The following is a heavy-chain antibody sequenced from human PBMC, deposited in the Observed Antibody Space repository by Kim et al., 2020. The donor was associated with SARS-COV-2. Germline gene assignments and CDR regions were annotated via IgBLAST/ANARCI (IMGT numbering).Heavy chain of an antibody. D-gene: IGHD3-10*01. CDR3: AALDTVQVPGGI. Sequence: YVDAVKGRFTMSRENAKNSLYLQMSSLRTEDTAIYYCAALDTVQVPGGIWGQGTLVTVSS. J-gene: IGHJ4*02. V-gene: IGHV3-7*01.